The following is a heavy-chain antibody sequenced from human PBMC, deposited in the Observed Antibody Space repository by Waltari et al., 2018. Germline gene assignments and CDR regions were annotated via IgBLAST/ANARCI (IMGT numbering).Heavy chain of an antibody. CDR2: MNPNSGKT. V-gene: IGHV1-8*02. Sequence: QVQLVQSGAEVKKPGASVKVSCKASGYTFTSYDINWVRQATGQGLEWIGRMNPNSGKTGYAKKSQCRVTITRRTSIRTAYLELSSLGSEDTSVYYCARGLAGGRDSWGQGTLVTVSS. CDR1: GYTFTSYD. CDR3: ARGLAGGRDS. J-gene: IGHJ4*02. D-gene: IGHD2-15*01.